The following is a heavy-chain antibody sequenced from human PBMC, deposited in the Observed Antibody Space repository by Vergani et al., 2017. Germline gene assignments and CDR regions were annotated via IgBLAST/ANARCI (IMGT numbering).Heavy chain of an antibody. J-gene: IGHJ6*02. CDR2: ISYDGSNK. CDR1: GFTFSSYG. Sequence: QVQLVESGGGVVQPGRSLRLSCAASGFTFSSYGMHWVRQAPGKGLEWVAVISYDGSNKYYADSVKGRFTISRDNSKNTLYLQMNSLRAEDTAVYYCAKMKVAATDYGMDVWGQGP. CDR3: AKMKVAATDYGMDV. V-gene: IGHV3-30*18. D-gene: IGHD2-15*01.